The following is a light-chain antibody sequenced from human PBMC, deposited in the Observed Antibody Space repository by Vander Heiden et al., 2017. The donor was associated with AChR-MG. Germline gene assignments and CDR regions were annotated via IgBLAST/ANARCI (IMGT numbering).Light chain of an antibody. Sequence: QSALTQPASVSGSPGQSIPISCTGTSSDVGSYNLVSWYRQHPAKAPKVMIYEGTKRPSGVSNRFSGSKSGNTASLTISGLQAEDEADYYCCSYAGSSTFVFGGGTKLTVL. J-gene: IGLJ2*01. CDR1: SSDVGSYNL. CDR3: CSYAGSSTFV. CDR2: EGT. V-gene: IGLV2-23*03.